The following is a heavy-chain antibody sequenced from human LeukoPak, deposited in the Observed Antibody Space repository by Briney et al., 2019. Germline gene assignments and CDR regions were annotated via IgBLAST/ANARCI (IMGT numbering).Heavy chain of an antibody. D-gene: IGHD4-17*01. J-gene: IGHJ4*02. CDR3: ARADPGETTVTTKDY. V-gene: IGHV1-46*01. Sequence: ASVKVSCKASGYTFTSYYMHWVRQAPGQGLKWMGIINPSGGSTSYAQKFQGRVTMTRDTSTSTVYMELSSLRSEDTAVYYCARADPGETTVTTKDYWGQGTLVTVSS. CDR1: GYTFTSYY. CDR2: INPSGGST.